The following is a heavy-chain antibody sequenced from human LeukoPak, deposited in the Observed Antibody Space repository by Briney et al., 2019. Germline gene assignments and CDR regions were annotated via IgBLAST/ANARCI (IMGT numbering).Heavy chain of an antibody. V-gene: IGHV3-21*01. Sequence: PGGSLRLSCAASGFTFSSYSMNWVRQAPGKGLEWVSSISSSSSYIYYADSVKGRFTISRDNAKNSLYLQMNSLRAEDTAVYYCASLGSSKVATYYGMDVWGQGTTVTISS. CDR2: ISSSSSYI. CDR3: ASLGSSKVATYYGMDV. CDR1: GFTFSSYS. J-gene: IGHJ6*02. D-gene: IGHD5-12*01.